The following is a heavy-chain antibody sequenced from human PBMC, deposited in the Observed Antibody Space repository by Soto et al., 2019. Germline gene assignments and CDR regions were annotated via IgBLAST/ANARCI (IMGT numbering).Heavy chain of an antibody. Sequence: GGSLRLSCAASGFRFSRHWMTWVRQSPGKGLEWVANINQDESLKRYVDSVRGRFTISRDNAKMSLYLQMDTLRAEDTALYYCARVSYDDEGLARWGQGTQVTVYS. V-gene: IGHV3-7*05. CDR3: ARVSYDDEGLAR. D-gene: IGHD3-16*01. CDR1: GFRFSRHW. J-gene: IGHJ5*02. CDR2: INQDESLK.